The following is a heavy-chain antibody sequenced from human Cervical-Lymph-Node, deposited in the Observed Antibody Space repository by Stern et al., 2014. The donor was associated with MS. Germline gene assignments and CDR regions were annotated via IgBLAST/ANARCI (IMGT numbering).Heavy chain of an antibody. CDR1: GGTFSNYA. V-gene: IGHV1-69*01. D-gene: IGHD3-22*01. J-gene: IGHJ1*01. CDR3: ARASERSGYYPDYFQY. CDR2: LLIIFDTA. Sequence: VQLVQSGPEVKKPGSSVKVSCKASGGTFSNYAISWVRQAPGQGLEWMGGLLIIFDTANYAQKFQGRVTISADESTSTAYMELSSLRSEDTAVYYCARASERSGYYPDYFQYWGQGTPVTVSS.